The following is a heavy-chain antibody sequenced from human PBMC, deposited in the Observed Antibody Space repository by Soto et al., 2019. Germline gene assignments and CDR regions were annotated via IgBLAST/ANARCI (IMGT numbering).Heavy chain of an antibody. D-gene: IGHD6-19*01. Sequence: ASVKVSCKASGYTFTSYYMHWVRQAPGQGLEWMGIINPSGGSTSYAQKFQGRVTMTRDTSTSTVYMELSSLRSEDTAVYYCARVRPTSGWYGGSGYYGMDVWGQGTTVTVSS. V-gene: IGHV1-46*01. CDR3: ARVRPTSGWYGGSGYYGMDV. CDR2: INPSGGST. J-gene: IGHJ6*02. CDR1: GYTFTSYY.